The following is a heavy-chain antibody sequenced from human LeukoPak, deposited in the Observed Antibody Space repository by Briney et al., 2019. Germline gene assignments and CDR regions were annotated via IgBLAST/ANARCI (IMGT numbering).Heavy chain of an antibody. V-gene: IGHV3-33*01. CDR2: IWYDGSNK. J-gene: IGHJ6*03. CDR1: GFTFSSYG. Sequence: GGSLRLSCAASGFTFSSYGMHWVRQAPGKGLEWVAVIWYDGSNKYYADSVEGRFTISRDNSKNTLYLQMNSLRAEDTAVYYCARAGGSYYVYYYYYLMDVWGKGTTVTVSS. CDR3: ARAGGSYYVYYYYYLMDV. D-gene: IGHD1-26*01.